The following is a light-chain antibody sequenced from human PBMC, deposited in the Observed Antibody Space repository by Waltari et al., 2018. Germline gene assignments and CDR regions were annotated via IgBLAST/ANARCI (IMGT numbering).Light chain of an antibody. CDR2: DAS. CDR1: QDISNY. CDR3: QQYDHLPLT. J-gene: IGKJ4*01. V-gene: IGKV1-33*01. Sequence: SPSSLSASVGDRVTITCQASQDISNYLNWFQQKPGRAPKLLIFDASTLESGVPSRFSGSGSGTHFTFTIYSLQPEDIATYYCQQYDHLPLTFGGGTKVEIK.